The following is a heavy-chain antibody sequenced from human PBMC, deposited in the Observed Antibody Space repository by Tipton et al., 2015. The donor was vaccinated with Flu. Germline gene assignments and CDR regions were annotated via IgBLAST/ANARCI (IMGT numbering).Heavy chain of an antibody. D-gene: IGHD6-6*01. Sequence: VQLVQSGGGLVKPGGSLRLSCAASGFTFSSYSMNWVRQAPGKGLEWVSSISSSSSYIYYADSVKGRFTISRDNAKNSLYLQMNSLRAEDTAVYYCARSSSSSYQPTYYYGMDVWGQGTTVTVSS. CDR2: ISSSSSYI. CDR3: ARSSSSSYQPTYYYGMDV. V-gene: IGHV3-21*01. J-gene: IGHJ6*02. CDR1: GFTFSSYS.